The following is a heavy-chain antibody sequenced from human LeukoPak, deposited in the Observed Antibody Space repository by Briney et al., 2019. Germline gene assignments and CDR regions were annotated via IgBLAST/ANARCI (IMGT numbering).Heavy chain of an antibody. CDR1: GGSISSYY. D-gene: IGHD3-10*01. J-gene: IGHJ5*02. CDR2: IYTSGST. CDR3: ARLPMTEPYRGPFDP. Sequence: PSETLSLTCTVSGGSISSYYWSWIRQPPGKGLEWIGYIYTSGSTNYNPSLKSRVTISVDTSKNQFSLKLSSVTAADTAVYYCARLPMTEPYRGPFDPWGQGTLVTVSS. V-gene: IGHV4-4*09.